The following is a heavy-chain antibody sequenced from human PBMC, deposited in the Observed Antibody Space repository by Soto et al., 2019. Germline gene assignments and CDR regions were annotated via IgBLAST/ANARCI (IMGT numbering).Heavy chain of an antibody. D-gene: IGHD6-13*01. V-gene: IGHV3-21*01. J-gene: IGHJ5*02. Sequence: GGSLRLSCAASGFTFSSSEMNRVRQAPGKGLEWVSTISSNSAYIYYTDALRGRFTISRDNAKNSLHLQMNSLRAEDTAVYYCTRDASRDSSARGWFDPWGPGTLVTVSS. CDR2: ISSNSAYI. CDR1: GFTFSSSE. CDR3: TRDASRDSSARGWFDP.